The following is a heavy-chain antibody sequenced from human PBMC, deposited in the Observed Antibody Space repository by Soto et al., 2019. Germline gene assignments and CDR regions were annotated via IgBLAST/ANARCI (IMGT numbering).Heavy chain of an antibody. J-gene: IGHJ4*02. V-gene: IGHV4-59*02. CDR3: ARAETSGIDSFDY. Sequence: PSETLSLTCTVTGDSVNSYYWSWMRQPPGKGLECMGYVYYSGSTNYNPSLKSRVTISVDTSKNQISLRLKSVTAADTAVYYCARAETSGIDSFDYWGQGSLVAVSS. D-gene: IGHD6-13*01. CDR1: GDSVNSYY. CDR2: VYYSGST.